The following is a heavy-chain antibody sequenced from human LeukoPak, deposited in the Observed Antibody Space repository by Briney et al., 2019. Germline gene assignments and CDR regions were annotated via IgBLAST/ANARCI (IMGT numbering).Heavy chain of an antibody. J-gene: IGHJ4*02. CDR1: GGSISSGTYY. Sequence: SGTLSLTCTVSGGSISSGTYYWGWVRQPPGTGLEWIGSIYYSGSTSYNPSLKSRVTISVDTSKNQFSLKLDSVTAADTAVYYCARNASDSGTSYFDYWGQGTLVTVSS. CDR2: IYYSGST. CDR3: ARNASDSGTSYFDY. V-gene: IGHV4-39*01. D-gene: IGHD1-26*01.